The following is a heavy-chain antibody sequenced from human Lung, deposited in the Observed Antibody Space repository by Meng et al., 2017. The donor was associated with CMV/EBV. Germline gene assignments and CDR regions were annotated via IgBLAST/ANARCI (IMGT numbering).Heavy chain of an antibody. D-gene: IGHD1-26*01. CDR2: IDDSGST. J-gene: IGHJ4*02. CDR3: ARGKQDAWELLAY. CDR1: GVSISSNIR. Sequence: QVRLQELGPGLVKPSGPLPLLCGVSGVSISSNIRWTWVRQPPGKGLEWIGDIDDSGSTNYNPSLPSRISISLAKSKTHFSLKVNSVTAADTAVYYCARGKQDAWELLAYWGQGALVTVSS. V-gene: IGHV4-4*02.